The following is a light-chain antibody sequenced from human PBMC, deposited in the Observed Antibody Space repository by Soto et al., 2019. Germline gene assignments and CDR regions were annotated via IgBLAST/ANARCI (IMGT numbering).Light chain of an antibody. J-gene: IGKJ1*01. CDR2: DAS. Sequence: DIQMTQFPSTLSASVRDRVSITCRASQNINNWVAWYQQKPGKAPNLLIYDASGLHSGVPSRFSGSGSGTEFTLTISSLQPDDIASYYCQHYNPNSPTWTFGQGTKVEVK. CDR3: QHYNPNSPTWT. CDR1: QNINNW. V-gene: IGKV1-5*01.